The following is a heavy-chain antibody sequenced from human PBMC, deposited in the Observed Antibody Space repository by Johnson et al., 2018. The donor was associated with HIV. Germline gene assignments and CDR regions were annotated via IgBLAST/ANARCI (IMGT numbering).Heavy chain of an antibody. D-gene: IGHD1-20*01. CDR3: ARDTVTGSPAFDI. J-gene: IGHJ3*02. Sequence: VQLVESGGGLVQPGGSLRLSCAASGFTFSSYWMHWVRQAPGKGLVWVSRINSDGSSTSYADSVKGRFTISRDNSKNTLYLQMNSLRAEDTAVYYCARDTVTGSPAFDIWGQGTMVTVSS. CDR1: GFTFSSYW. V-gene: IGHV3-74*01. CDR2: INSDGSST.